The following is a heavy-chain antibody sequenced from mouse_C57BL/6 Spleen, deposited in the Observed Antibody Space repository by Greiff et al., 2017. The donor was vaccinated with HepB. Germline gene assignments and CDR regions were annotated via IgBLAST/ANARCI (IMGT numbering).Heavy chain of an antibody. J-gene: IGHJ4*01. V-gene: IGHV1-82*01. D-gene: IGHD1-1*01. CDR1: GYAFSSSW. CDR2: IYPGDGDT. Sequence: VQLQQSGPELVKPGASVKISCKASGYAFSSSWMNWVKQRPGKGLEWIGRIYPGDGDTNYNGKFKGKATLTADKYSNTAYMQLSSLTSKDSAVYYCAREVYYYGSSYDYAMDYWGQGTSVTVSS. CDR3: AREVYYYGSSYDYAMDY.